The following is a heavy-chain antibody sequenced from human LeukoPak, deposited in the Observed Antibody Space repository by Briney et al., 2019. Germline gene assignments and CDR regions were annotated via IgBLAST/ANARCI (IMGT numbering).Heavy chain of an antibody. CDR1: GFTFSSYG. V-gene: IGHV3-48*04. D-gene: IGHD6-19*01. J-gene: IGHJ4*02. CDR2: MTTSTDTV. CDR3: ARDVGRGWYDY. Sequence: TGGSLRLSCAASGFTFSSYGMHWIRQAPGKGLEWIAYMTTSTDTVYYADSVKGRFTVSRDTAKTSLYIEMRSLRADDTAVYFCARDVGRGWYDYWGQGTLVTVSS.